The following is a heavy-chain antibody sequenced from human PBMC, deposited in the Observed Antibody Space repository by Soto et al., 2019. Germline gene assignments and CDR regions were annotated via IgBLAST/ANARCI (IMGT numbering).Heavy chain of an antibody. CDR3: ASRWGVPYGDFDY. CDR2: IIPILGIA. J-gene: IGHJ4*02. Sequence: QVQLVQSGAEVKKPGSSVQVSCKASGGTFSSYTISWVRPAPGQGLEWMGRIIPILGIANYAQKFQGRVTITADKSTSTAYMELSSLRSEDTAVYYCASRWGVPYGDFDYWGQGTLVTVSS. D-gene: IGHD4-17*01. V-gene: IGHV1-69*02. CDR1: GGTFSSYT.